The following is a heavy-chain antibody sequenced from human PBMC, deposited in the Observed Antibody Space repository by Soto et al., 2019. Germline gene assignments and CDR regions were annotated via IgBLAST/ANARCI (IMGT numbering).Heavy chain of an antibody. J-gene: IGHJ6*03. CDR1: GGSFRGYC. V-gene: IGHV4-34*01. Sequence: PSEILCLTCAVYGGSFRGYCWSWISQPPGKGLEWIGEINHSGSTNYNPSLKSRVTISVDTSKNQFSLKLSSVTAADTAVYYCARALSAITMVRGVSRAYYYYYMDVWGKGTTVTVSS. CDR3: ARALSAITMVRGVSRAYYYYYMDV. D-gene: IGHD3-10*01. CDR2: INHSGST.